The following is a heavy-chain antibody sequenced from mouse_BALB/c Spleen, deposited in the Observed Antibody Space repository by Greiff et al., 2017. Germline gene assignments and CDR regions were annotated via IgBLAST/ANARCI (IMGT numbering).Heavy chain of an antibody. CDR3: ARQRYDNAMDY. V-gene: IGHV5-9-4*01. CDR1: GFTFSSYA. J-gene: IGHJ4*01. Sequence: EVKLMESGGGLVKPGGSLKLSCAASGFTFSSYAMSWVRQSPEKRLEWVAEISSGGSYTYYPDTVTGRFTISRDNAKNTLYLEMSSLRSEDTAMYYCARQRYDNAMDYWGQGTSVTVSS. D-gene: IGHD2-14*01. CDR2: ISSGGSYT.